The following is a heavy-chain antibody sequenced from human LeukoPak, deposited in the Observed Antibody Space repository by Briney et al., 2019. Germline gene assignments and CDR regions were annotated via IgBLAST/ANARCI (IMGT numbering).Heavy chain of an antibody. CDR1: GGTFSNFA. CDR2: IIPILRIA. Sequence: ASVKVSCKASGGTFSNFAISWVRQAPGQGLEWMGRIIPILRIANYAQKFQGRVTITADKSTSTAYMELSSLRSEDTAVYYCASHAHDYGDASPDYWGQGTLVTVSS. CDR3: ASHAHDYGDASPDY. D-gene: IGHD4-17*01. J-gene: IGHJ4*02. V-gene: IGHV1-69*04.